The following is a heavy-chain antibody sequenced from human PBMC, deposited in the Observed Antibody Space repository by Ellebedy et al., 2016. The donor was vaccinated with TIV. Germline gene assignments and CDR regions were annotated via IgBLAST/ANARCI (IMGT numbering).Heavy chain of an antibody. J-gene: IGHJ4*02. D-gene: IGHD3-22*01. CDR2: ISTSRRYI. Sequence: PGGSLRLSCAPSGFPFSSYSMNSVRPAPGKGLECVSSISTSRRYIYYSDSVKCRFTISKDNAKNSLYLQMNSLRAEDTAVYYCAREGTMIALEVFYFDYWGQGTLVTVSS. CDR1: GFPFSSYS. V-gene: IGHV3-21*01. CDR3: AREGTMIALEVFYFDY.